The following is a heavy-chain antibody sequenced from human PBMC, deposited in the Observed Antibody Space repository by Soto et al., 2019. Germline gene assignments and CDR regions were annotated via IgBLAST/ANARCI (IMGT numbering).Heavy chain of an antibody. CDR1: RESLNSPRLP. CDR3: ARHGITGSYYDAFDI. Sequence: SGNPYLSCAVHRESLNSPRLPCALFRQPPGKGLEWIASIKYSGTTFYNPSLKSRVTLSVDTSKNQFALKLSPVTAAETAVYYCARHGITGSYYDAFDIWGQGTMVT. CDR2: IKYSGTT. J-gene: IGHJ3*02. D-gene: IGHD1-26*01. V-gene: IGHV4-39*01.